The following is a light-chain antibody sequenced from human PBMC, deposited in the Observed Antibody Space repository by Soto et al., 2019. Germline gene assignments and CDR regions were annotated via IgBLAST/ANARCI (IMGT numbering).Light chain of an antibody. Sequence: DIQMTHSPSTLSASVGDSATSTCRASQSISRWLDWYQQKPGRAPKILSSDASSLESGVPSRFSGSGSGTEFTLTISSLQPDDFATYYCQQYNTYSKTFGRGTKVDIK. V-gene: IGKV1-5*01. CDR1: QSISRW. J-gene: IGKJ1*01. CDR3: QQYNTYSKT. CDR2: DAS.